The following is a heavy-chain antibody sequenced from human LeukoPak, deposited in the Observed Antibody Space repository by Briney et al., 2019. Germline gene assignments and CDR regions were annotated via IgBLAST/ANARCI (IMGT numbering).Heavy chain of an antibody. V-gene: IGHV5-51*07. CDR1: GYSFTSYW. CDR3: ARVMGSGWTLYYFDY. J-gene: IGHJ4*02. Sequence: GESLKISCKGSGYSFTSYWIGWVHQMPGKGQEWMGIIYPGDSDTRYSPSFQGQVTISADKSISTAYLQWSSLKASDTAMYYCARVMGSGWTLYYFDYWGQGTLVTVSS. CDR2: IYPGDSDT. D-gene: IGHD6-19*01.